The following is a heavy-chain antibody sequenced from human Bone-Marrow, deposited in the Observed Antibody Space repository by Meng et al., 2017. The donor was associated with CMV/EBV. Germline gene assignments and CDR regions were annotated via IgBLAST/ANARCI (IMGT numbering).Heavy chain of an antibody. D-gene: IGHD2-15*01. CDR1: GYTFTKYW. V-gene: IGHV5-51*01. CDR3: ATWSDYFDY. Sequence: GGSLRLSCKGSGYTFTKYWIGWVRQMPGKGLEWMGIIYPGDSDTRYSPSFQGQVTISADKSISTAYLQWSSLKASDTAMYYCATWSDYFDYWGQGTLVTFYS. CDR2: IYPGDSDT. J-gene: IGHJ4*02.